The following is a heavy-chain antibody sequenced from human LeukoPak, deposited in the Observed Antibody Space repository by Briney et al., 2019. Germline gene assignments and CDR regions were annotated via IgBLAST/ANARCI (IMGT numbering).Heavy chain of an antibody. CDR3: ALIGYCSSTSCDRDP. CDR2: IRYDGSNK. CDR1: GFTFSSYG. Sequence: GGSLRLSCAASGFTFSSYGMHWVRQAPGKGLEWVAFIRYDGSNKYYADSVKGRFTISRDNSKNTLYLQMNSLRAEDTAVYYCALIGYCSSTSCDRDPWGRGTLVTVSS. J-gene: IGHJ5*02. V-gene: IGHV3-30*02. D-gene: IGHD2-2*01.